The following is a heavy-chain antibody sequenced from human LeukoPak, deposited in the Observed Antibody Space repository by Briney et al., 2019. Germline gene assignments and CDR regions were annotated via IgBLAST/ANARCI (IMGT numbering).Heavy chain of an antibody. J-gene: IGHJ4*02. Sequence: ASVKVSCKASGCTFTSYGISWVRQAPGQGLEWMGWISAYNGNTNYAQKPQGRVTMTTDTSTSTAYMEQRSLRSDDTAVYYCARGGYYYDSSGYGGFYFDYWGQGTLVTVSS. D-gene: IGHD3-22*01. V-gene: IGHV1-18*01. CDR2: ISAYNGNT. CDR3: ARGGYYYDSSGYGGFYFDY. CDR1: GCTFTSYG.